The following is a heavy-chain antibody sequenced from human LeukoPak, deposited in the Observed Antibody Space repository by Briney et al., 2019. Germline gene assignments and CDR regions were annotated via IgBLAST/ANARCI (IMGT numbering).Heavy chain of an antibody. CDR1: GFTFSSYA. CDR2: ISYDESNK. Sequence: GGSLRLSCAASGFTFSSYAMHWVRQAPGKGLEWVAVISYDESNKYYADSVKGRFTISRDNSKNTLYLQMNSLRAEDTAVYYCARGGYDSSGYYPYYFDYWGQGTLVTVSS. D-gene: IGHD3-22*01. CDR3: ARGGYDSSGYYPYYFDY. V-gene: IGHV3-30-3*01. J-gene: IGHJ4*02.